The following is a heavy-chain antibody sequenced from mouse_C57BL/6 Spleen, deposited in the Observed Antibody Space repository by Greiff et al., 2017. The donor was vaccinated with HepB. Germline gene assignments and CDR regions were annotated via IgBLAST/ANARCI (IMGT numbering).Heavy chain of an antibody. CDR3: ARSPTGSFDY. Sequence: VQLQQPGAELVRPGASVKMSCKASGYTFTSYWITWVKQRPGQGLEWIGDIYPGSGSTNYNERFKSKATLTVDTSASTAYMQLSSLTSEDSAVYYCARSPTGSFDYWGQGTTLTVSS. J-gene: IGHJ2*01. CDR2: IYPGSGST. D-gene: IGHD4-1*01. V-gene: IGHV1-55*01. CDR1: GYTFTSYW.